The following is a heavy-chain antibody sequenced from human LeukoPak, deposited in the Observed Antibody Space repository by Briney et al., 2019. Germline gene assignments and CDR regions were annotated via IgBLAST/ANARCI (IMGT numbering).Heavy chain of an antibody. CDR2: ISYDGSNE. CDR1: GFSFSNYA. V-gene: IGHV3-30-3*01. CDR3: ARDDSSSSDY. D-gene: IGHD6-6*01. J-gene: IGHJ4*02. Sequence: GGSLRLSCAASGFSFSNYAMHWVRQAPGKGLEWVAVISYDGSNEYYVDSVKGRFTISRDNSKNTLYLQMNSLRAEDTAVYYCARDDSSSSDYWGQGTLVTVSS.